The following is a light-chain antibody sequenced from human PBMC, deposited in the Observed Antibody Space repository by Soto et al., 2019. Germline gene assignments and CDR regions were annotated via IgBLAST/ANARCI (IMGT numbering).Light chain of an antibody. CDR1: QGISSY. Sequence: DIQLTQSPSFLSASVGDRVTITCRASQGISSYLVWYQQRPGKAPKLLIYAASTLQSGVPSRFSGSGSGTEFTLTISSLQPEDFATYYCQQYNNWPPWTFGQGTKVEIK. CDR2: AAS. V-gene: IGKV1-9*01. J-gene: IGKJ1*01. CDR3: QQYNNWPPWT.